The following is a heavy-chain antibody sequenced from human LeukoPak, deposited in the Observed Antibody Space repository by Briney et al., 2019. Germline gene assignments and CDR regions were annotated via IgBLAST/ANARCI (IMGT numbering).Heavy chain of an antibody. J-gene: IGHJ4*02. CDR1: GFTVSSNY. CDR3: ARDGADYGDADY. V-gene: IGHV3-66*01. D-gene: IGHD4-17*01. Sequence: GGSLRLSCAASGFTVSSNYMSWVRQAPGKGLEWVSVIYSGCSTYYADSVKGRFTISRDNSKNTLYLQMNSLRAEDTAVYYCARDGADYGDADYWGQGTLVTVSS. CDR2: IYSGCST.